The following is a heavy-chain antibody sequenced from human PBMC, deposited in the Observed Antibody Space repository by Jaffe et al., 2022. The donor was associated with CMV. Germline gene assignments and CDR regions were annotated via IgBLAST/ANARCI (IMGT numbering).Heavy chain of an antibody. CDR3: AREGLVYGGNIYYYYYGMDV. CDR1: GGSISSYY. V-gene: IGHV4-59*01. D-gene: IGHD2-15*01. CDR2: IYYSGST. Sequence: QVQLQESGPGLVKPSETLSLTCTVSGGSISSYYWSWIRQPPGKGLEWIGYIYYSGSTNYNPSLKSRVTISVDTSKNQFSLKLSSVTAADTAVYYCAREGLVYGGNIYYYYYGMDVWGQGTTVTVSS. J-gene: IGHJ6*02.